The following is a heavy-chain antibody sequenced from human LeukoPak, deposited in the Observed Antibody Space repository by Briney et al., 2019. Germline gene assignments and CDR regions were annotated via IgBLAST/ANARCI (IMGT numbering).Heavy chain of an antibody. CDR1: GFTFSTYW. CDR2: IYSDASST. V-gene: IGHV3-74*01. Sequence: GGSLRLSCAASGFTFSTYWMHWVRQAPGKGLVWVSLIYSDASSTSYADSVKGRFTISRDNAKNTLYLQMNSLRADDTAVYYCVRGPVLQYFDWLFDYWGQGTLVTVS. D-gene: IGHD3-9*01. J-gene: IGHJ4*02. CDR3: VRGPVLQYFDWLFDY.